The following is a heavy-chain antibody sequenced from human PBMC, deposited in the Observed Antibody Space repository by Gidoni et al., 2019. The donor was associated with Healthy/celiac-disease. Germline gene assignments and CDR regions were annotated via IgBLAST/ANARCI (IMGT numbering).Heavy chain of an antibody. D-gene: IGHD3-22*01. CDR3: ARMAYYYDSSGYANDAFDI. CDR1: GFTFISYG. V-gene: IGHV3-33*01. CDR2: IWYDGGNK. J-gene: IGHJ3*02. Sequence: QVQLVESGGGVVQPGRSLRLSCAASGFTFISYGLHWVRQAPGKGLGWVAVIWYDGGNKYYADSVKGRFTISRDNSKNTLYLQMNSLRAEDTAVYYCARMAYYYDSSGYANDAFDIWGQGTMVTVSS.